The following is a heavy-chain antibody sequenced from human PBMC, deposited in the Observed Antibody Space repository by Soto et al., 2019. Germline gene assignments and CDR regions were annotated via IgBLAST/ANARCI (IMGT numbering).Heavy chain of an antibody. CDR1: GFTFSSYG. CDR3: ARDPMSSGTTYGMDV. CDR2: IWYDGSNK. V-gene: IGHV3-33*01. J-gene: IGHJ6*02. D-gene: IGHD1-7*01. Sequence: GGSLRLSCAASGFTFSSYGMHWVRQAPGKGLEWVAVIWYDGSNKYYADSVKGRFTISRDNSKNTLYLQMNSLRAEDTAVYYCARDPMSSGTTYGMDVWGQGTTVTVSS.